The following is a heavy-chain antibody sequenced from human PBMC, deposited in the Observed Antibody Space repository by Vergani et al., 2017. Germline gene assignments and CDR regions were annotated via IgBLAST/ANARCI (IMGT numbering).Heavy chain of an antibody. V-gene: IGHV3-9*02. CDR1: GFTSAGSA. CDR3: ARSPNAGFDY. D-gene: IGHD5-24*01. CDR2: ISWNSNSI. Sequence: EVKLEESGGGLVLPGRSLRLSCVASGFTSAGSAMHWVWQAPGKGLEWVSGISWNSNSIGYADSVKGRFTIYIDNAKNSLYLQMNSLRAEDAALYYCARSPNAGFDYWGQGSLVTVSS. J-gene: IGHJ4*02.